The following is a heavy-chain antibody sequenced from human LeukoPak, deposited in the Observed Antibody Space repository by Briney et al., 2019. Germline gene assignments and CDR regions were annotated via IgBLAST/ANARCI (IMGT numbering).Heavy chain of an antibody. J-gene: IGHJ3*02. CDR1: GFSFSSYV. D-gene: IGHD2-15*01. V-gene: IGHV3-64*01. CDR2: IMPNGETR. CDR3: ARDRDGGFACDI. Sequence: GGSLRLSCAASGFSFSSYVMHWVRQAPGKGLEYVSAIMPNGETRGYANSMKGRFTISRDNSKNTLYLQMGSLRAEDMAIYYCARDRDGGFACDIWGQGTLVTVSS.